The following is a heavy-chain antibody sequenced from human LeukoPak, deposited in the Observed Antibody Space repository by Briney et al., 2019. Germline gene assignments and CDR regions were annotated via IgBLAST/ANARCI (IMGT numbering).Heavy chain of an antibody. V-gene: IGHV3-30*18. CDR3: AKGLSDYDILTGHDY. J-gene: IGHJ4*02. Sequence: PGGSLRLSCAASGFTFSSYGMHWVRQAPGKGLEWVAVISYDGSNKYYADSVKGRFTISRDNSKNTLYLQMNSLRAEDTAVYYCAKGLSDYDILTGHDYWGQGTLVTVSS. CDR2: ISYDGSNK. D-gene: IGHD3-9*01. CDR1: GFTFSSYG.